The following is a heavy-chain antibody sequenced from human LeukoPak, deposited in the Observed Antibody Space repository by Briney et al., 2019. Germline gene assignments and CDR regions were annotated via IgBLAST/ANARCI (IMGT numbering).Heavy chain of an antibody. Sequence: GGSLRLSCAASGFTFSSSAMNWVLQAPGKGLEWVSSINNVGSHIYYAGSVRGRFTISRDNAKNLLYLQMDSLRAEDTAVYYCARDPTQYLRYGYFDYWGQGTLVTVSS. V-gene: IGHV3-21*01. J-gene: IGHJ4*02. CDR2: INNVGSHI. CDR3: ARDPTQYLRYGYFDY. CDR1: GFTFSSSA. D-gene: IGHD4-11*01.